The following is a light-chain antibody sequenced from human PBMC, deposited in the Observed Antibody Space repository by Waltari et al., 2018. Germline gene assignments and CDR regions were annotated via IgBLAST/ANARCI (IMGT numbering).Light chain of an antibody. CDR1: QNVGGY. CDR3: QQRSSWPLT. J-gene: IGKJ4*01. CDR2: HAS. V-gene: IGKV3-11*01. Sequence: EIVLTQSPATLSLSPGDRATLPCRASQNVGGYLAWFQQKPGQAPRLLIYHASSRATGLPAKFSGSGSGTDFTLTISSLEPEDFAIYYCQQRSSWPLTFGGGTKVEI.